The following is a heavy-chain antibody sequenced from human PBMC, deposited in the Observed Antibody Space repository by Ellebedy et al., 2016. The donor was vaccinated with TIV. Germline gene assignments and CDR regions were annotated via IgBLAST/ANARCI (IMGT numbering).Heavy chain of an antibody. CDR2: IPSDGGNQ. CDR1: GLTFSTYG. V-gene: IGHV3-30*03. J-gene: IGHJ4*02. D-gene: IGHD3-22*01. CDR3: AREYDTSAYYSTYFEY. Sequence: GESLKIPCAASGLTFSTYGMHWVPQAPGKGLECVAVIPSDGGNQYYADSVKGRFTISIDNSKYTLYLQMNSLRPEDTAVYYCAREYDTSAYYSTYFEYWGQGTLVTVSS.